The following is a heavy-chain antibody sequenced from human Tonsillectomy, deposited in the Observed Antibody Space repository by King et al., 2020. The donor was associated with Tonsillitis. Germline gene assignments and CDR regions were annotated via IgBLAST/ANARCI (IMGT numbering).Heavy chain of an antibody. CDR2: IYYAGDT. V-gene: IGHV4-59*01. J-gene: IGHJ4*02. CDR3: TRRPGRVFDY. Sequence: VQLQESGPGLVKPSETLSLTCTVSGGSISGYYWSWIRQPPGKGLEWIGYIYYAGDTNYSPSLKSRVTMSVDTSKNFLSLKLTSVTAADTAVYYCTRRPGRVFDYWGQGILVTVSS. CDR1: GGSISGYY. D-gene: IGHD7-27*01.